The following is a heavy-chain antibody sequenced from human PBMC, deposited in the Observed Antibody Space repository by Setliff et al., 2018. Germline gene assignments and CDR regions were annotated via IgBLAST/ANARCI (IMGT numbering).Heavy chain of an antibody. Sequence: GASVKVSCKTSGYIFTNYYVHWVRQAPGQGLEWMGVMNPGRGSRNYAQRFQGRVTMTSDTSTSTVYMELRTLRAEDTALYFCARDASGSYGTEYFQHWGQGTLVTVSS. CDR3: ARDASGSYGTEYFQH. CDR1: GYIFTNYY. J-gene: IGHJ1*01. D-gene: IGHD1-26*01. V-gene: IGHV1-46*01. CDR2: MNPGRGSR.